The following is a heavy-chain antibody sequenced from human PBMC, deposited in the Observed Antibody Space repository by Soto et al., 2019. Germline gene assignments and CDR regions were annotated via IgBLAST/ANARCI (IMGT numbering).Heavy chain of an antibody. CDR2: ISGSGGST. V-gene: IGHV3-23*01. CDR3: ANIWGTPPPPHGAFDI. CDR1: GFTFSSYA. Sequence: GGSLRLSCAASGFTFSSYAMSWVRQAPGKGLEWVSAISGSGGSTYYADSVKGRFTISRDNSKNTLYLQMNSLRAEDTAVYYWANIWGTPPPPHGAFDIWGQGTMVTVS. J-gene: IGHJ3*02. D-gene: IGHD3-16*01.